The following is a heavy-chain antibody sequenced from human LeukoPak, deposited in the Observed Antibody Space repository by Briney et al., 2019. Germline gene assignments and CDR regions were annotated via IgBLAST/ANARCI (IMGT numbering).Heavy chain of an antibody. D-gene: IGHD6-6*01. CDR3: ARKSKSYSSSSGYDY. V-gene: IGHV3-64D*06. J-gene: IGHJ4*02. CDR2: ISSNGGST. CDR1: GFTFSSYA. Sequence: PGGSLRLSCSASGFTFSSYAMHWVRQAPGKGLEYVSAISSNGGSTYYADSVKGRFTISRDNSKNTLYLQMSSLRAEDTAVYYCARKSKSYSSSSGYDYWGQGTLVTVSS.